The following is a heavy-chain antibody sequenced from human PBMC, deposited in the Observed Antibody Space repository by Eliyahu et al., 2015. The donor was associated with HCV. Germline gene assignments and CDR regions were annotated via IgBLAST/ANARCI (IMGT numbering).Heavy chain of an antibody. J-gene: IGHJ4*02. CDR2: ISYSSSYI. CDR1: GFTFSSYT. CDR3: ARDFHWFSHRDY. Sequence: EVQLVESGGGLVKPGGSLXLSCAASGFTFSSYTMNWVRXAPGKGLEWVSSISYSSSYIYYADSVKGRFTISRDNAKNSLYLQMNSLRAEDTAVYYCARDFHWFSHRDYWGQGTLVTVSS. D-gene: IGHD3-9*01. V-gene: IGHV3-21*01.